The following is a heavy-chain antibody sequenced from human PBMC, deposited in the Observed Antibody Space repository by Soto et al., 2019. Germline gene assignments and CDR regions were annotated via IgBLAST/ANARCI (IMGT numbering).Heavy chain of an antibody. CDR1: GYTFTGYY. J-gene: IGHJ6*02. CDR3: ARGWDSSGWRITYYDYCMVV. CDR2: INPNSGCT. D-gene: IGHD6-19*01. Sequence: QVQLLQSGAEVKKPGASVKVSCKASGYTFTGYYMHWVRQAPGQGLDWMGWINPNSGCTNYAQKLQGRVTMTRDTGISTAYMELSRLRSADTAVYYCARGWDSSGWRITYYDYCMVVWGQSTTVTVSS. V-gene: IGHV1-2*02.